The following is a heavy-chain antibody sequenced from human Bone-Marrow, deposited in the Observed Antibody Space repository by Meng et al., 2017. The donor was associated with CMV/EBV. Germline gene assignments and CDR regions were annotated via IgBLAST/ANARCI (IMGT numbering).Heavy chain of an antibody. J-gene: IGHJ4*02. V-gene: IGHV4-39*07. CDR1: GGSISSSTYY. CDR3: ARGTTVVTHDY. CDR2: IHYGGST. D-gene: IGHD4-23*01. Sequence: SETLSLTCTVSGGSISSSTYYWGWIRQPPGKGLEWIGSIHYGGSTYYNPSLKSRVTISVDTSNNQFSLKLSSVTAADTAVYYCARGTTVVTHDYWGQGTLVTVSS.